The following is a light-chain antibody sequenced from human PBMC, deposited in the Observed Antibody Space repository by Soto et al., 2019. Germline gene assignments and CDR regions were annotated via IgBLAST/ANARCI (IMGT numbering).Light chain of an antibody. CDR3: CSYPGSGYV. V-gene: IGLV2-23*02. CDR1: SSDVGSYNL. Sequence: QPVLTQPASVSGSPLQSITISCTGTSSDVGSYNLVSWYQQHPGKAPKLMIYEVSKRPSGVSNRFSGSKSGNTASLTISGLQAEDEADYYCCSYPGSGYVFGTGTKVTVL. CDR2: EVS. J-gene: IGLJ1*01.